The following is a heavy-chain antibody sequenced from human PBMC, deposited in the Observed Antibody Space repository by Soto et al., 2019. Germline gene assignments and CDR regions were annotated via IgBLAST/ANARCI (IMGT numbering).Heavy chain of an antibody. CDR1: GDSISDTRYY. D-gene: IGHD4-17*01. CDR3: ARQVYLDYLRGNWFHP. CDR2: ISHDGHA. J-gene: IGHJ5*02. Sequence: PEGTLSLTCSVLGDSISDTRYYWGWIRQSPEKGLEWIGSISHDGHAYYNPSLKSRVTVFADTSRNQFSLKMKSVTVADTALYFCARQVYLDYLRGNWFHPSGQRALVTI. V-gene: IGHV4-39*01.